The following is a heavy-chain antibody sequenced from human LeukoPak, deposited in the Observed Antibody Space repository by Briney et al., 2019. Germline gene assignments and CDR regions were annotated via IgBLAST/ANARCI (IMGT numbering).Heavy chain of an antibody. Sequence: GGSLRLSCAASGFTFSSYEMNWVRQAPGKGLDWVSSISGSNTYIYYADSVKGRFTISRDNAKNSLYLQMNRLRAEDTAVYYCARWEHAGGYVYWGQGTLVTVSS. CDR2: ISGSNTYI. J-gene: IGHJ4*02. D-gene: IGHD1/OR15-1a*01. V-gene: IGHV3-21*01. CDR3: ARWEHAGGYVY. CDR1: GFTFSSYE.